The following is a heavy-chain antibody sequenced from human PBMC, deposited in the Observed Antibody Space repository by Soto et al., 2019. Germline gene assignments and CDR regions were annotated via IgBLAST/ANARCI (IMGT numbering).Heavy chain of an antibody. J-gene: IGHJ4*02. CDR1: GFTFSSYG. V-gene: IGHV3-33*06. CDR3: AKEVTSGYSYGGIDY. D-gene: IGHD5-18*01. CDR2: IWYDGSNK. Sequence: GGSLRLSCAASGFTFSSYGMHWVRQAPGKGLQWVAIIWYDGSNKYYADFVKGRFTISRDNSKNTLYLQMNSLRAEDTAMYYCAKEVTSGYSYGGIDYWGQGTLVTVSS.